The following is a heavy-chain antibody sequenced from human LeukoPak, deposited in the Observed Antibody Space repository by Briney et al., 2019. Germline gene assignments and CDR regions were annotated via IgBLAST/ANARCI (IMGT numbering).Heavy chain of an antibody. D-gene: IGHD5-18*01. J-gene: IGHJ4*02. CDR1: GFTFSNAW. V-gene: IGHV3-15*01. CDR2: IKSKTDGGTT. CDR3: TTDCQTDTAMVTSDY. Sequence: GGSLRLSCAASGFTFSNAWMSWVRQAPGKGLEWVGRIKSKTDGGTTDYAAPVKGRFTISRDDSKNTLYLQMNSLKTEDTAVYYCTTDCQTDTAMVTSDYWGQGTLVTVSS.